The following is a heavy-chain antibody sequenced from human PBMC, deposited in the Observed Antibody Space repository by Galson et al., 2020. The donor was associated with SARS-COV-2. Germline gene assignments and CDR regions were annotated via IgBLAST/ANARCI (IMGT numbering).Heavy chain of an antibody. Sequence: GGSLRLSCDASGFSFNSYAMGWVRQAPGKGLEWVSSINGNGDGTFYADSVRGRFTISRDNSNNVLLLQMNRLRPDDTAVYYCVKDRGDYADYSTYCFDSWGRGTLVTVAS. J-gene: IGHJ4*02. V-gene: IGHV3-23*01. CDR1: GFSFNSYA. CDR2: INGNGDGT. D-gene: IGHD4-17*01. CDR3: VKDRGDYADYSTYCFDS.